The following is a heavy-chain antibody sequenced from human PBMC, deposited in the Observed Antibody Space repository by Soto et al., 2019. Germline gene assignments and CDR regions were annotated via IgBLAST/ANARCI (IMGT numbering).Heavy chain of an antibody. J-gene: IGHJ4*02. CDR3: ARGDAGTDFDY. V-gene: IGHV1-3*01. D-gene: IGHD3-10*01. Sequence: QVQLVQSGAEVKKPGASVKVSCKASGYTFTSYAIHLVRQAPGQRLEWMGWINAGDGVTKYSQKFQGRVTITWDTSASTAYMELRSLRSEDTAVFYCARGDAGTDFDYWGQGTLVTVSS. CDR1: GYTFTSYA. CDR2: INAGDGVT.